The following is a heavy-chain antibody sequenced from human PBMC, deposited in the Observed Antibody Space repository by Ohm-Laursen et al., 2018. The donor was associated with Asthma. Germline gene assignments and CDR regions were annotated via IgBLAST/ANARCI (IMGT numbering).Heavy chain of an antibody. V-gene: IGHV3-30*04. Sequence: SLRLSCAASGFTFSSFAIHWVRQPPGKGLEWVAIISSAETYKNYANSVKGRFTISKDNSKNTLFLQMNSLRAEDTAVYYCARGITGILSAFDIWGQGTMVTVSS. CDR3: ARGITGILSAFDI. CDR2: ISSAETYK. CDR1: GFTFSSFA. D-gene: IGHD1-20*01. J-gene: IGHJ3*02.